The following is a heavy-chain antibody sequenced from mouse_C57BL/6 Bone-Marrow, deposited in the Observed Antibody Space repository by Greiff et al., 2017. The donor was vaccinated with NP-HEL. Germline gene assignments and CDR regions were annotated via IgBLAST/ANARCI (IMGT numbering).Heavy chain of an antibody. J-gene: IGHJ4*01. V-gene: IGHV14-2*01. CDR3: ARGELRAILYYAMGY. D-gene: IGHD3-2*02. CDR2: IDPEDGET. CDR1: GFNIKDYY. Sequence: VQLQQSGAELVQPGASVKLSCTASGFNIKDYYMHWVKQRTEQGLEWIGRIDPEDGETKYAPKFQGKATITADTSSNTAYLQRSSLTSEDTAVYYCARGELRAILYYAMGYWGQGTSVTVSS.